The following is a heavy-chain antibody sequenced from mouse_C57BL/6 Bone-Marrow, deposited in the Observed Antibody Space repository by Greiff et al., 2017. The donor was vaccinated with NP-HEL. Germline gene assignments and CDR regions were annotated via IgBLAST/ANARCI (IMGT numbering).Heavy chain of an antibody. CDR1: GYTFTSYG. V-gene: IGHV1-81*01. CDR2: IYPRSGNT. J-gene: IGHJ2*01. CDR3: ARAYYGSSYVPFDY. D-gene: IGHD1-1*01. Sequence: VQLQQSGAELARPGASVKLSCKASGYTFTSYGISWVKQRTGQGLEWIGEIYPRSGNTYYNEKFKGKATLTADKSSSTAYMELRSLTSEDSAVYFCARAYYGSSYVPFDYWGQGTTLTVSS.